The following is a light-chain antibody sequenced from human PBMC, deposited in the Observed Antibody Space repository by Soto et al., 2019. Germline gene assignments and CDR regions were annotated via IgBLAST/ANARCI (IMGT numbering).Light chain of an antibody. CDR2: DAS. CDR3: QQSKSYAPYT. J-gene: IGKJ2*01. CDR1: QSVSMW. V-gene: IGKV1-5*01. Sequence: DIQMTQSPSTLSASVGDRVTITCRASQSVSMWLAWYQQKPGQAPKLLIYDASSLESGVPSRFSGSGSGTEFTITSSSQQPDDFATYSWQQSKSYAPYTLGQGTKLEIK.